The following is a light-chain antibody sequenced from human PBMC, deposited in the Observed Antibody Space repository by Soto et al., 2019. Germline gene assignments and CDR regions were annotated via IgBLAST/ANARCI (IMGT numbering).Light chain of an antibody. Sequence: QSVLTQPASVSGSPGQSITISCTGTSSDITNYNFVSWYQQHPGKAPKLMIYEVSNRPSGVSNRFSGFKSGNRASLAISGLQAEDEADYYCSSYTSSNTWVFGGGTKLTVL. V-gene: IGLV2-14*01. CDR1: SSDITNYNF. J-gene: IGLJ3*02. CDR2: EVS. CDR3: SSYTSSNTWV.